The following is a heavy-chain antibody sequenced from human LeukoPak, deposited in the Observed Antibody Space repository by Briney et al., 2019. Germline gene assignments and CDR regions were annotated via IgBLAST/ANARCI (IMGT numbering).Heavy chain of an antibody. CDR2: IYPGDSDT. V-gene: IGHV5-51*01. CDR3: ARSRAEKVPVWGSYRHHDAFDI. Sequence: GESLKISCKGSGYSSPNYWIGWVRQMPGKGLEWMGIIYPGDSDTTYKPSFQGQVTISADKSFSSAYLQWSSLKASDTAMYYCARSRAEKVPVWGSYRHHDAFDIWGQGTRVTVSS. CDR1: GYSSPNYW. J-gene: IGHJ3*02. D-gene: IGHD3-16*01.